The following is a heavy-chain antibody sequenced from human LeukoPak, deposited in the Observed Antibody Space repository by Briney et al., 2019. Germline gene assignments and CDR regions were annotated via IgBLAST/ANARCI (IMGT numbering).Heavy chain of an antibody. CDR1: GGSISSYY. J-gene: IGHJ6*03. D-gene: IGHD1-1*01. V-gene: IGHV4-59*08. CDR2: IYYSGST. Sequence: PSETLSLTCTVSGGSISSYYWSWIRQPPGKGLEWIGYIYYSGSTNYNPSLKSRVTISVDTSKNQFSLKLSSVTAADTAVYYCARVLEITNYYYYMDVWGKGTTVTVSS. CDR3: ARVLEITNYYYYMDV.